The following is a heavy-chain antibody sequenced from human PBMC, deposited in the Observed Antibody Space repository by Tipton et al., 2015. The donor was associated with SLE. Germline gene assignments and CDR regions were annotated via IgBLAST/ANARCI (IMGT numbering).Heavy chain of an antibody. Sequence: TLSLTCAVSGGSISSGGYSWSWIRQPPGKGLEWIGRIYTSGSTNYNPSLKSRVTISVDTSKNQFSLKLSSVTAADTAVYYCARDHSGSVGTYFDYWGQGTLVTVSS. CDR2: IYTSGST. CDR1: GGSISSGGYS. CDR3: ARDHSGSVGTYFDY. D-gene: IGHD1-26*01. V-gene: IGHV4-61*02. J-gene: IGHJ4*02.